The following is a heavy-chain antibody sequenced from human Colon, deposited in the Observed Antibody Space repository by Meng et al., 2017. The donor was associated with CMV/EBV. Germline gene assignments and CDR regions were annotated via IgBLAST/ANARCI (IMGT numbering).Heavy chain of an antibody. CDR2: IINDGSGA. CDR1: GFTFTSYW. J-gene: IGHJ3*01. D-gene: IGHD2-2*03. V-gene: IGHV3-74*01. Sequence: GGSLRLSCAASGFTFTSYWMHWVRQVPGKGLVWVSRIINDGSGANYADSVKGRFTISRDNANNTLYLQMNSLRAEDTAIYYCVRDGWGADVFDVWGQGTMVTVSS. CDR3: VRDGWGADVFDV.